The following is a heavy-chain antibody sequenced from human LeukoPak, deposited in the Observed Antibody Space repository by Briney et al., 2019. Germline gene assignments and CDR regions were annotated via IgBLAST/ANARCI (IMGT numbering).Heavy chain of an antibody. CDR2: ISHSGNS. V-gene: IGHV4-59*08. CDR3: ARHLEGEGLDC. D-gene: IGHD3-16*01. J-gene: IGHJ4*02. Sequence: PSETLSLTCTVSSGSISSYYWSWIRQPPGKGLEWIGYISHSGNSNYNPSLKSRVTISVDSSKTQFSLKLSSVTAADTAFYYCARHLEGEGLDCWGQGTLVTVSS. CDR1: SGSISSYY.